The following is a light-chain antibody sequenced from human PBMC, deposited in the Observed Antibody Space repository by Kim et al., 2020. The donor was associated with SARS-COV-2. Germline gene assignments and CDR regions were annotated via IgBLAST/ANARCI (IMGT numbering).Light chain of an antibody. CDR1: QSISSH. Sequence: GDRVSITCRTSQSISSHLNWYQQKPGKAPKLLIFAASSLQSGVPSRFSGSGSGTDFTLTITTLQPEDFATYYCQQGYSSPQITFGQGTRLEIK. CDR3: QQGYSSPQIT. V-gene: IGKV1-39*01. CDR2: AAS. J-gene: IGKJ5*01.